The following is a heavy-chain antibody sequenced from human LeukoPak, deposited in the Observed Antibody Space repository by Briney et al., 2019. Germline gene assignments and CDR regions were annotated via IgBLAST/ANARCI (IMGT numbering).Heavy chain of an antibody. J-gene: IGHJ4*02. CDR3: ASAEEGDLFDD. V-gene: IGHV4-61*02. CDR1: GGSIGASINSPNW. Sequence: SGTLSLTCTVSGGSIGASINSPNWWSWVRQPAGKGLEWIGRVYISGSTNYNPSLKSRVTISVDTSKNQFSLRLSSVTAADTAVYYCASAEEGDLFDDWGQGTLVTVSS. CDR2: VYISGST.